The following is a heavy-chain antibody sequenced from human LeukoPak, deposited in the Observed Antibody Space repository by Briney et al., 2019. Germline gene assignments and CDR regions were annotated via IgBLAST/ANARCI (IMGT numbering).Heavy chain of an antibody. CDR1: GFTLNNYA. Sequence: PGGSLRLSCAASGFTLNNYAMSWVRQAPGKGLEWVSATSSSDAGTYHADSVKGRFTISRDNSKNTLYLQMNSLRAEDTAVYYCAKDRYRTVTTVRSEEFGSSFDYWGQGTLVTVSS. CDR3: AKDRYRTVTTVRSEEFGSSFDY. V-gene: IGHV3-23*01. J-gene: IGHJ4*02. CDR2: TSSSDAGT. D-gene: IGHD4-17*01.